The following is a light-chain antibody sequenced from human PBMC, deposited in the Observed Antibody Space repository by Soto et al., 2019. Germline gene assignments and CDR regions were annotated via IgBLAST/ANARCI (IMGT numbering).Light chain of an antibody. J-gene: IGKJ1*01. CDR3: QQYKSYSST. CDR1: QSISSW. V-gene: IGKV1-5*01. CDR2: DAS. Sequence: DIQMTQSPSTLSASVGDRVTITCRASQSISSWLAWYQQKPGKAPKLLIYDASSLESGVPSRFSGSGSGTEFPLTSSRLQPYDFATYYCQQYKSYSSTFGQGTKVEIK.